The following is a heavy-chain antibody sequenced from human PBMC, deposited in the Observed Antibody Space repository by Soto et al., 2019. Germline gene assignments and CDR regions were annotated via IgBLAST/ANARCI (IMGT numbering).Heavy chain of an antibody. Sequence: SVKVSCKASGGTFSSYAISWVRQAPGQGLEWMGGIIPIFGTANHAQKFQGRVTITADESTSTAYMELSSLRSEDTAVYYCARDAAPYYYDSSGYGAFDIWGKGTMVTVSS. J-gene: IGHJ3*02. CDR1: GGTFSSYA. V-gene: IGHV1-69*13. CDR2: IIPIFGTA. CDR3: ARDAAPYYYDSSGYGAFDI. D-gene: IGHD3-22*01.